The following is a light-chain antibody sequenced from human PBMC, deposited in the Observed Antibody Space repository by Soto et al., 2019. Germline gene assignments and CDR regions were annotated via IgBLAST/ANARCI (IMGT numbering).Light chain of an antibody. V-gene: IGKV1-5*03. Sequence: DIPMTQSPSTLSASVGDRVTITCRASQSISSWLAWYQQKPGKAPKVLIYKASNLESGVPSRFSGSGSGTEFTLTISSLQPDDLATYYCQQYNSYPCTFGQGTKLEIK. CDR3: QQYNSYPCT. J-gene: IGKJ2*02. CDR2: KAS. CDR1: QSISSW.